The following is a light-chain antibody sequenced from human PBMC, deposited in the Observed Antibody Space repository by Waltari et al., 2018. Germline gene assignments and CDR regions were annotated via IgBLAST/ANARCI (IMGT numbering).Light chain of an antibody. CDR2: VAS. J-gene: IGKJ2*01. CDR3: QEHGHPPYT. CDR1: QPVSRTF. V-gene: IGKV3-20*01. Sequence: EIALRQSPDTLSLSPGQRATLPCRASQPVSRTFVVSFQLKPGQAPRLLINVASTRATGIPDRFSGSGSGTDFTLTINRLGPEDSALYYCQEHGHPPYTFGQGTKLEIK.